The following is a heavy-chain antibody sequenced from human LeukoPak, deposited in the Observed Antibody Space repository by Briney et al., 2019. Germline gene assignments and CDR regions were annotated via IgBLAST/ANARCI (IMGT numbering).Heavy chain of an antibody. CDR3: ARESGSSDDPFFDY. Sequence: ASVKVSCKASGYTFTGYYMHWVRQAPGQGLEWMGRINPNSGGTNYAQKFQGWVTMTRDTSISTAYMELSRLRSDDTAVYYCARESGSSDDPFFDYWGQGTLVTVPS. V-gene: IGHV1-2*04. CDR1: GYTFTGYY. J-gene: IGHJ4*02. D-gene: IGHD1-26*01. CDR2: INPNSGGT.